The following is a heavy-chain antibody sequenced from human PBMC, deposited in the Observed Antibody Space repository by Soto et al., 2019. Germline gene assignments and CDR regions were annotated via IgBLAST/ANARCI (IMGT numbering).Heavy chain of an antibody. D-gene: IGHD3-16*02. J-gene: IGHJ4*02. CDR3: ATYNWNYRKSSPQYDYIWGSYRSLYY. Sequence: ASVKVSCKVSGYTLTELSMHWLRQAPGKGLEWMGGFDPEDGETIYAQKFQGRGTMTEDTSTDTAYMELSSLRSEDTAVYYCATYNWNYRKSSPQYDYIWGSYRSLYYWGQGTLVTVSS. V-gene: IGHV1-24*01. CDR2: FDPEDGET. CDR1: GYTLTELS.